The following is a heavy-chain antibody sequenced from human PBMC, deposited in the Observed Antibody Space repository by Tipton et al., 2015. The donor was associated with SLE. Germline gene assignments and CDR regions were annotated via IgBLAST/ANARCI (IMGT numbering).Heavy chain of an antibody. CDR3: ARGGCRDSSGLWCYGMDV. V-gene: IGHV3-74*01. Sequence: SLRLSCAASGFTFSSYWMHWVRQAPGKGLVWVSRINSDGSSTSYADSVKGRFTISRDNAKNSLYLQMNSLRAEDTAVYYYARGGCRDSSGLWCYGMDVWGQGTTVTVSS. CDR2: INSDGSST. CDR1: GFTFSSYW. D-gene: IGHD3-22*01. J-gene: IGHJ6*02.